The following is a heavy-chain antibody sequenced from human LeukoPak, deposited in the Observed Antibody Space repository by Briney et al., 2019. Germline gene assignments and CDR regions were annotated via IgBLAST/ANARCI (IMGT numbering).Heavy chain of an antibody. Sequence: SESLSLTCTVSGGSISSYYWSWIRQPAGMGLEWIGRIYTSGSTNYNPSLKSRVTMSVDTSKNQFSLKLSSVTAADTAVYYCARQYCSSTSCYGGIWDYWGQGTLVTVSS. J-gene: IGHJ4*02. CDR3: ARQYCSSTSCYGGIWDY. CDR2: IYTSGST. V-gene: IGHV4-4*07. D-gene: IGHD2-2*01. CDR1: GGSISSYY.